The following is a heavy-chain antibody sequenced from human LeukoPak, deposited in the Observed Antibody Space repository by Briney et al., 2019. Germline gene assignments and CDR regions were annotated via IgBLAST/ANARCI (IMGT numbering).Heavy chain of an antibody. J-gene: IGHJ4*02. D-gene: IGHD4-17*01. Sequence: GGSLRLSCAASGFKFSSFSMNWVRQAPGKGLEWLSYISDSSSTIYYADSVRGRFTISRDNAKNSLHLQMNSLRAEDTAVYYCARVIGSYGDSAYWGQGTLVTVSS. CDR3: ARVIGSYGDSAY. CDR1: GFKFSSFS. CDR2: ISDSSSTI. V-gene: IGHV3-48*04.